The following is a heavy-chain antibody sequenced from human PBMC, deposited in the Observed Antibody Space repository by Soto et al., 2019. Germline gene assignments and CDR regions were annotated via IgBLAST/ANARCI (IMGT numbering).Heavy chain of an antibody. D-gene: IGHD1-26*01. Sequence: GSLRLSCAASGFTFSSHAMNWVRQAPGKGLEWVSAISGSGGSTYYADSVKGRFTISRDKSQNILYLQMSSLRAEDTAVYYCAKGRYSGTYYSGYWGQGTLVTVSS. CDR2: ISGSGGST. CDR1: GFTFSSHA. CDR3: AKGRYSGTYYSGY. J-gene: IGHJ4*02. V-gene: IGHV3-23*01.